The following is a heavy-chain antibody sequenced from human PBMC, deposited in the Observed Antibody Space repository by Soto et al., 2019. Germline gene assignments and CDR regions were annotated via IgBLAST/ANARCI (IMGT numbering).Heavy chain of an antibody. J-gene: IGHJ4*02. CDR3: ARAVYSSSSDFDY. CDR1: GYTFTGYY. V-gene: IGHV1-2*04. CDR2: INPNSGGT. D-gene: IGHD6-6*01. Sequence: ASVKVSCKASGYTFTGYYMHWVRQAPGQGLEWMGWINPNSGGTNCAQKFQGWVTMTRDTSISTAYMELSRLRSDDTAVYYCARAVYSSSSDFDYWGQGTLVTVSS.